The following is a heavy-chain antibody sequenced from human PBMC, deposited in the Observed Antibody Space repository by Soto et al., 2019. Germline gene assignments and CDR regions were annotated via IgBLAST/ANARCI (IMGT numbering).Heavy chain of an antibody. CDR1: GYAFTSYG. D-gene: IGHD4-4*01. CDR2: ISAYNGNT. J-gene: IGHJ3*02. CDR3: ARESSVTDAFDI. V-gene: IGHV1-18*04. Sequence: SAEVSFKGSGYAFTSYGISWVREAPGQGLEWMGWISAYNGNTNYAQKLQGRVTMTTDTSTSTAYMELRSLRSDDTAVYYCARESSVTDAFDIWGQGTMVTVSS.